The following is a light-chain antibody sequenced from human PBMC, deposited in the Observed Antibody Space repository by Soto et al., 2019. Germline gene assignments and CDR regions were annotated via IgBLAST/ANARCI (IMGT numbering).Light chain of an antibody. CDR3: QQYGGSPPIT. V-gene: IGKV3-20*01. CDR2: GAS. J-gene: IGKJ5*01. Sequence: EIVLTQSPGTLSLSPGERATLSCRASQSVSSRYLTWYQQKPGQAPRLLIYGASSRATVIPDRFSGSGSGTDFTLTISRLEPEDFAVYSCQQYGGSPPITFGQGTRLEIK. CDR1: QSVSSRY.